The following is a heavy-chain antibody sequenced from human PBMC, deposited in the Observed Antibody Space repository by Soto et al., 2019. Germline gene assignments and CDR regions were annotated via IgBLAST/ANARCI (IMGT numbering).Heavy chain of an antibody. CDR2: ISWNSGNL. J-gene: IGHJ4*02. CDR1: GFTFDDYA. CDR3: AKGASTTVFAFNDY. V-gene: IGHV3-9*01. D-gene: IGHD4-17*01. Sequence: VQLVESGGGLVQPGRSLRLSCAASGFTFDDYAMHWVRQGPGKGLEWVSSISWNSGNLGYADSVKGRFTISRDNAKNSLYLQMNSRRGEDTALYYCAKGASTTVFAFNDYWGQGTLVTVSS.